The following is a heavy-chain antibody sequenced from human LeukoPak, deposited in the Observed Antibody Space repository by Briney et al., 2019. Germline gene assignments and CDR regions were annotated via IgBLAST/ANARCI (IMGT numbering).Heavy chain of an antibody. CDR3: ARSITSSWYGDFQH. CDR1: GGSISSYN. J-gene: IGHJ1*01. D-gene: IGHD6-13*01. Sequence: SETLSLTCTVSGGSISSYNWNWIRQPPGKGLEWIGYIYYSGSTNYNPSLKSRVTISVDTSRNQFSLRLSSVTAADTAVYYCARSITSSWYGDFQHWGQGTLVTVSS. CDR2: IYYSGST. V-gene: IGHV4-59*01.